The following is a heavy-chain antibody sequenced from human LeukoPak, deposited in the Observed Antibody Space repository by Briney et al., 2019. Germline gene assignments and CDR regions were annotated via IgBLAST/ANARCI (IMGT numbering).Heavy chain of an antibody. Sequence: SETLSLTCTVAGGSVSSSSFFWGWVRQPPGKGLEWIGTIYYSGSTYYNPSLKSRVTISVDTSKNQFTLKLSSVTAADTAVYYCARAPVVVPAASSFGFDPWGQGTLVTVSS. CDR2: IYYSGST. J-gene: IGHJ5*02. D-gene: IGHD2-2*01. V-gene: IGHV4-39*01. CDR1: GGSVSSSSFF. CDR3: ARAPVVVPAASSFGFDP.